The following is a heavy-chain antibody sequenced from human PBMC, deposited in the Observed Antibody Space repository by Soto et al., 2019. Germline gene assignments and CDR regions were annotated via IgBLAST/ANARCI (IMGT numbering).Heavy chain of an antibody. D-gene: IGHD3-22*01. V-gene: IGHV4-61*01. Sequence: SETLSLTCTVSGGSVSSGSYYWSWIRQPPGKGLEWIGYIYYSGSTNYNPSLKSRVTISVDTSKNQFSLKLSSVTAADTAVYYCARESPYYDSSGYAHYFDYWGQGTLVTVSS. CDR3: ARESPYYDSSGYAHYFDY. CDR2: IYYSGST. J-gene: IGHJ4*02. CDR1: GGSVSSGSYY.